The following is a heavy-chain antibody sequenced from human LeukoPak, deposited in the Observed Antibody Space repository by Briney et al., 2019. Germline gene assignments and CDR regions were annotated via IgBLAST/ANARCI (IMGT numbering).Heavy chain of an antibody. CDR1: GGSISSGGYY. Sequence: SQTLSLTCTVSGGSISSGGYYWHWIRQPPGKGLEWIGEINDSGSTNYNASLKSRVTISVDTSKNQFSLKLSSVTAADTAVYYCARASKRDCPNGVCRDRYFQHWGQGTLVTVSS. V-gene: IGHV4-39*07. J-gene: IGHJ1*01. CDR3: ARASKRDCPNGVCRDRYFQH. D-gene: IGHD2-8*01. CDR2: INDSGST.